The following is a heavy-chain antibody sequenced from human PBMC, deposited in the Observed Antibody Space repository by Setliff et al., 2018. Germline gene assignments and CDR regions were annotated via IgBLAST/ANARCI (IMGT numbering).Heavy chain of an antibody. CDR1: GYDFSSYF. CDR2: INPNSGDT. CDR3: ARETSSGPRIDP. D-gene: IGHD2-8*02. J-gene: IGHJ5*02. V-gene: IGHV1-2*02. Sequence: ASVKVSCKSSGYDFSSYFIYWLRKAPGQGLEWMGWINPNSGDTNYSQRFQGRVTMTIDTSTRTVYMELTRLRSDDTAIYYCARETSSGPRIDPWGQGTQVTGSS.